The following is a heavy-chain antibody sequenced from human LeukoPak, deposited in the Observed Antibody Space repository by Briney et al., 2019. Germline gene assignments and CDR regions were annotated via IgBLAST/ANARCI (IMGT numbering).Heavy chain of an antibody. J-gene: IGHJ6*02. V-gene: IGHV4-59*01. CDR3: ARGPSYGVWYGMDV. CDR2: IYYSGST. D-gene: IGHD4-17*01. Sequence: PSETLSLTCTVSGGSISSYYWSWIRQPPGKGLEWIGYIYYSGSTNYNPSLKSRVTISVDTSKNQFSLKLSSVTAADTAVYYCARGPSYGVWYGMDVWGQGTTVTVSS. CDR1: GGSISSYY.